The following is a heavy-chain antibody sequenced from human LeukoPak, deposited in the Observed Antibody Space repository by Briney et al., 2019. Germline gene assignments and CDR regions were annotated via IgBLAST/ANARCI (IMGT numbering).Heavy chain of an antibody. CDR2: ISGSGGST. J-gene: IGHJ4*02. D-gene: IGHD3-22*01. CDR3: ARGNYYDSSGYTFGY. CDR1: GFTFSSYA. Sequence: PGGSLRLSCAASGFTFSSYAMSWVRQAPGKGLEWVSAISGSGGSTHYADSVKGRFTISRDNSKNTQYLQMNSLRAEDTAVYYCARGNYYDSSGYTFGYWGQGTLVTASS. V-gene: IGHV3-23*01.